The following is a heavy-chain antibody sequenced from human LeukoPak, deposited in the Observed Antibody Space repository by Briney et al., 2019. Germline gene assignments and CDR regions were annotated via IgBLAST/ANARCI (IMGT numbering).Heavy chain of an antibody. CDR2: ISGSGGST. CDR1: GFTFSSYA. J-gene: IGHJ4*02. V-gene: IGHV3-23*01. Sequence: QTEGSLRLSCAASGFTFSSYAMSWVRQAPGKGLEWVSAISGSGGSTYYADSVKGRFTISRDNSKNTLYLQMNSLRAEDTAVYYCAKDQMGRLVPAATDYWGQGTLVTVSS. D-gene: IGHD2-2*01. CDR3: AKDQMGRLVPAATDY.